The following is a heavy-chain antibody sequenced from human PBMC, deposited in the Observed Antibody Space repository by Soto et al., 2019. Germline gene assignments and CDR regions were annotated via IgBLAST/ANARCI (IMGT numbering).Heavy chain of an antibody. D-gene: IGHD3-22*01. J-gene: IGHJ4*02. CDR3: ARDLMHYYDSSGYYRDY. V-gene: IGHV1-69*06. CDR2: IIPIFGTA. Sequence: SVKVSCKASGGTFSSYAISWVRQAPGQGLEWMGGIIPIFGTANYAQKFQGRVTITADKSTSTAYMELSSLRSEDTAVYYCARDLMHYYDSSGYYRDYWGQGTLVTVSS. CDR1: GGTFSSYA.